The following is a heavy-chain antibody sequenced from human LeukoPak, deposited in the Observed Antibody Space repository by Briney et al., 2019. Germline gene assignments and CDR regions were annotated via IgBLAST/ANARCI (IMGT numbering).Heavy chain of an antibody. CDR1: GFTFTNHD. J-gene: IGHJ3*02. D-gene: IGHD6-19*01. CDR3: AKDLEVQWLDTLHI. CDR2: VSYDDKNK. Sequence: GGSLRLSCAASGFTFTNHDMHWVRQAPGKGLEWLAVVSYDDKNKYYTDSVKGRFTISRDNSNNTLFLQMNSLRAEDTALYFCAKDLEVQWLDTLHIWGPGTMVIVSS. V-gene: IGHV3-30*18.